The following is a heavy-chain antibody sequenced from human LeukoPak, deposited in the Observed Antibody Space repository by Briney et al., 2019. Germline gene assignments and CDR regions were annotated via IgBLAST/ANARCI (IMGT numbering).Heavy chain of an antibody. V-gene: IGHV1-8*01. J-gene: IGHJ4*02. CDR3: ARASISWYTGDRYYFDY. Sequence: ASVKVSCKASGYTFTSYDINWVRQATGQGLEWMGWMNPNSGNTGYAQKFQGRVTMTRSTSISTAYMELSSLRSEDTAVYYCARASISWYTGDRYYFDYWGQGTLVTASS. CDR1: GYTFTSYD. CDR2: MNPNSGNT. D-gene: IGHD6-13*01.